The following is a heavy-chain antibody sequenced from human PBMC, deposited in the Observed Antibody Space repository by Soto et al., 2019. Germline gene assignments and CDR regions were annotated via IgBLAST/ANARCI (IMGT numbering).Heavy chain of an antibody. V-gene: IGHV1-2*02. CDR1: GYSFTDHY. CDR2: INPNSGGT. CDR3: ARATGTLRSRNCDY. D-gene: IGHD1-1*01. J-gene: IGHJ4*02. Sequence: ASVKVSCKASGYSFTDHYMHWVRQAPGQGLEWMGWINPNSGGTKSAQQFQGSVTMTRDKSISTAYMELSRLSSVTAADTAAYYCARATGTLRSRNCDYWGQGSLVTVSS.